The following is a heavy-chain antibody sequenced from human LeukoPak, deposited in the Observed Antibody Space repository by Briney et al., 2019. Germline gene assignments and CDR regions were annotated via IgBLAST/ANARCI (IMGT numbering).Heavy chain of an antibody. J-gene: IGHJ6*03. V-gene: IGHV4-38-2*02. CDR2: IYHSGST. CDR3: ARGPPCSGGSCYLIYYYYYMDV. Sequence: PSETLSLTCTVSGYSISSGYYWGWIRQPPGKGLEWIGSIYHSGSTYYNPSLKSRVTISVDTSKNRFSLKLSSVTAADTAVYYCARGPPCSGGSCYLIYYYYYMDVWGKGTTVTVSS. CDR1: GYSISSGYY. D-gene: IGHD2-15*01.